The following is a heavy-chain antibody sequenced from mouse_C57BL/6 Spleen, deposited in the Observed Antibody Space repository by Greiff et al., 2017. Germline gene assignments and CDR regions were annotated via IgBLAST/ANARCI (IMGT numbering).Heavy chain of an antibody. Sequence: EVQLQESGPALVKPSQTVSLTCTVTGYSITNGNHWWNWIRPVSGSKLEWIGYISSSGSTDSNPSLKSRISITRDTSKNQLFLQLNSVTTEDIATYYWARAPCYGSSSYYFDYWGQGTTLTVSS. CDR1: GYSITNGNHW. J-gene: IGHJ2*01. CDR2: ISSSGST. D-gene: IGHD1-1*01. CDR3: ARAPCYGSSSYYFDY. V-gene: IGHV3-4*01.